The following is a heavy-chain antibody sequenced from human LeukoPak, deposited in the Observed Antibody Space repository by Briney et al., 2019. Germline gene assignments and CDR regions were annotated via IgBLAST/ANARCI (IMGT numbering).Heavy chain of an antibody. CDR2: IYYSGST. CDR3: ARALGGSSWEIDAFDI. V-gene: IGHV4-59*01. Sequence: SETLSLTCTVSGGSISSYYWSWIRQPPGKGLEWIGYIYYSGSTNYNLSLKSRVTISVDTSKNQFSLKLSSVTAADTAVYYCARALGGSSWEIDAFDIWGQGTMVTVSS. D-gene: IGHD6-13*01. CDR1: GGSISSYY. J-gene: IGHJ3*02.